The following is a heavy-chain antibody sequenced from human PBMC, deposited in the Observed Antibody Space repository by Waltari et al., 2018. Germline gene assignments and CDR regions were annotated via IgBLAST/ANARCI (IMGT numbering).Heavy chain of an antibody. Sequence: QVRLQQWGAGLLKPSETLSLTCALYGGSFSDYYWSWIRQVPGRGLEWIGEINHSGSTSYHPSLKSRVTTSVDMSKNQFSLNLTSVTGADTAMYYCARRNPLTLIVADEGPFDIGGQGTMVSVSS. J-gene: IGHJ3*02. D-gene: IGHD3-22*01. CDR1: GGSFSDYY. CDR3: ARRNPLTLIVADEGPFDI. V-gene: IGHV4-34*01. CDR2: INHSGST.